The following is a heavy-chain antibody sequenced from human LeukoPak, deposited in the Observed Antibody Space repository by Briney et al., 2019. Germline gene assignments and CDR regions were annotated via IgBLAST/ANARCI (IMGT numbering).Heavy chain of an antibody. J-gene: IGHJ3*02. Sequence: GGSLRLSSAASGFTFSDYYMSWIRQAPGKGLEWVSYISDSSGYTKDADSVKGRFTISRDNAKKSLYLQMNSLRAEDTAVYYCARDRVGGSYVFDIWGQGTMVTVSS. CDR1: GFTFSDYY. CDR3: ARDRVGGSYVFDI. CDR2: ISDSSGYT. D-gene: IGHD1-26*01. V-gene: IGHV3-11*06.